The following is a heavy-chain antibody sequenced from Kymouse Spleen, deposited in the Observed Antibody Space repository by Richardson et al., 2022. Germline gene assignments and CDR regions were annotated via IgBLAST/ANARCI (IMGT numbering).Heavy chain of an antibody. Sequence: QVQLQQWGAGLLKPSETLSLTCAVYGGSFSGYYWSWIRQPPGKGLEWIGEINHSGSTNYNPSLKSRVTISVDTSKNQFSLKLSSVTAADTAVYYCARVGDTAMALFDYWGQGTLVTVSS. CDR2: INHSGST. J-gene: IGHJ4*02. CDR1: GGSFSGYY. D-gene: IGHD5-18,IGHD5-18*01. CDR3: ARVGDTAMALFDY. V-gene: IGHV4-34*01.